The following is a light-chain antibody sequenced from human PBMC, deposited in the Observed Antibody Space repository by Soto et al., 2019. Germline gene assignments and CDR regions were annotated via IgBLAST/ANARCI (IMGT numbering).Light chain of an antibody. J-gene: IGKJ2*01. CDR2: AAS. CDR3: QQSYTTPYT. Sequence: DIQMTQSPSSLSASVGDRVTVTCRASQSIGTYVNWYQQKPGKVPYLLIYAASRLQSGVPSKFSGSGSGTDFTLTISSLQPEDFATYYCQQSYTTPYTFGQGTKLEIK. CDR1: QSIGTY. V-gene: IGKV1-39*01.